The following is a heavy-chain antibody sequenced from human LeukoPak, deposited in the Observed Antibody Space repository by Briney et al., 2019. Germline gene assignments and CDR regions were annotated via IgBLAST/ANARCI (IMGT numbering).Heavy chain of an antibody. J-gene: IGHJ4*02. Sequence: ASVKVSCKASGYTFTSYGISWVRQAPGQGLEWMGWTSAYNGNTNYAQKLQGRVTMTTDTSTSTAYMELRSLRSDDTAVYYCARDTYYYDSSGYDYWGQGTLVTVSS. CDR1: GYTFTSYG. CDR3: ARDTYYYDSSGYDY. CDR2: TSAYNGNT. D-gene: IGHD3-22*01. V-gene: IGHV1-18*01.